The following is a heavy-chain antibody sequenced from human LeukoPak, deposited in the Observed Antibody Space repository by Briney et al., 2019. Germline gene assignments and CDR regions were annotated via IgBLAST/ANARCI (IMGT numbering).Heavy chain of an antibody. CDR1: GYTFTSYA. D-gene: IGHD3-9*01. CDR2: INAGNGNT. Sequence: ASVKVSCKASGYTFTSYAMHWVRQAPGQRLEWMGWINAGNGNTKYSQKFQGRVTITRDTSTSTAYMELRSLRSDDTAVYYCARDQAVLRYFDWLLPDNWFDPWGQGTLVTVSS. V-gene: IGHV1-3*01. J-gene: IGHJ5*02. CDR3: ARDQAVLRYFDWLLPDNWFDP.